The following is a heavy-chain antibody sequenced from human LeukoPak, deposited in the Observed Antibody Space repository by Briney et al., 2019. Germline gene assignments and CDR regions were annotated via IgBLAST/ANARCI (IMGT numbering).Heavy chain of an antibody. V-gene: IGHV3-11*04. Sequence: PGGSLRLSCAASGFTFSDYYMSWIRQAPGKGLEWVSYISSSGSTIYYADSVKGRFTISRDNAKNSLYLQMNSLRAEDTAVYYCARDYYDSSGYSDAFDIWGQGTMVTVSS. CDR1: GFTFSDYY. CDR2: ISSSGSTI. CDR3: ARDYYDSSGYSDAFDI. D-gene: IGHD3-22*01. J-gene: IGHJ3*02.